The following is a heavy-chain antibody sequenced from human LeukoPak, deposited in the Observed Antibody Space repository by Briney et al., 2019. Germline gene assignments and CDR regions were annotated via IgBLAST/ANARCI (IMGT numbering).Heavy chain of an antibody. D-gene: IGHD3-10*02. V-gene: IGHV3-21*01. J-gene: IGHJ6*04. Sequence: PGGSLRLSCAASGFIFSSYTMNWVRQAPGKGLEWVSSISSSSSYIYYADSVKGRFTISRDNAKNSLYLQMNSLRAEDTAVYYCAELGITMIGGVWGKGTTVTISS. CDR2: ISSSSSYI. CDR3: AELGITMIGGV. CDR1: GFIFSSYT.